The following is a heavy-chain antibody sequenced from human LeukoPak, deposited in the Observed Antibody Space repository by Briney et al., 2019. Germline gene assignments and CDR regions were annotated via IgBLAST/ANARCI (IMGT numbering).Heavy chain of an antibody. D-gene: IGHD2-15*01. CDR2: ISAYNGNT. Sequence: ASVKVSCKASGYTFTSYGISWVRQAPGQGFEWMGWISAYNGNTNYAQKLQGRVTMTTDTSTSTAYMELRSLRSDDTAVYYCARSLTVVVAAARFDPWGQGTLVTVSS. V-gene: IGHV1-18*01. J-gene: IGHJ5*02. CDR3: ARSLTVVVAAARFDP. CDR1: GYTFTSYG.